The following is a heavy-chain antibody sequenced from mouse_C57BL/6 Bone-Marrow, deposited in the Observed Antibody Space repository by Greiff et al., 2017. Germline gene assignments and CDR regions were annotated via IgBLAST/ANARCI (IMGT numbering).Heavy chain of an antibody. CDR2: ISYDGSN. J-gene: IGHJ3*01. D-gene: IGHD1-1*01. CDR1: GYSITSGYY. V-gene: IGHV3-6*01. CDR3: ARGDYGRGFAY. Sequence: DVHLVESGPGLVKPSQSLSLTCSVTGYSITSGYYWNWIRQFPGNKLEWMGYISYDGSNNYNPSLKNRISITRDTSKNQFFLKLNSVTTEDTATYYCARGDYGRGFAYWGQGTLVTVSA.